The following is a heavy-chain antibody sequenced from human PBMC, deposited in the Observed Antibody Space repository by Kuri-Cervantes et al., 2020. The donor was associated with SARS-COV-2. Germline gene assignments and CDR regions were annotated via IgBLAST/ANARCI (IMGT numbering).Heavy chain of an antibody. V-gene: IGHV4-30-2*01. CDR2: IYPGGST. Sequence: LRLSCVVSGASITSGGYSWSWVRQPPGEGLEWIGFIYPGGSTSYNPSLQSRVTISMDGSENQFSLRLTSVTAADTAVYYCARVLDFDYHGFGVWGQGTLVTVSS. CDR3: ARVLDFDYHGFGV. J-gene: IGHJ3*01. CDR1: GASITSGGYS. D-gene: IGHD3-16*01.